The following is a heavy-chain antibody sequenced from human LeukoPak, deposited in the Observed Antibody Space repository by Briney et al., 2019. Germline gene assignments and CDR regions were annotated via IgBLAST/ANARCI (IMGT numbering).Heavy chain of an antibody. V-gene: IGHV4-39*01. J-gene: IGHJ5*02. Sequence: SETLSLTCSVSGVSISDSSYFWGRLPQPPGEGLEWIVTIYNSGSIYYTPSLKSRGTISVDTSKNQCFLKLTSEPAADTAVYYWARGVRVGPTDNWFDPWGQGTLVPVSS. CDR1: GVSISDSSYF. CDR2: IYNSGSI. CDR3: ARGVRVGPTDNWFDP. D-gene: IGHD1-26*01.